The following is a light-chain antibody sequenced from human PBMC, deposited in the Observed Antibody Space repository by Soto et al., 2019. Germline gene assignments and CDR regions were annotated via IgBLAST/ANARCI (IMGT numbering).Light chain of an antibody. V-gene: IGLV2-14*01. CDR2: EVS. CDR3: SAYRSSSTLYV. CDR1: SSDVGGYNY. Sequence: QSALTQPASVSGSPGQSITISCTGTSSDVGGYNYVSWYQQHPGKAPKLMIYEVSNRPSGVSNRFSGSKSSNTASLTISGRQAEDESDYYCSAYRSSSTLYVFGTGTKLPVL. J-gene: IGLJ1*01.